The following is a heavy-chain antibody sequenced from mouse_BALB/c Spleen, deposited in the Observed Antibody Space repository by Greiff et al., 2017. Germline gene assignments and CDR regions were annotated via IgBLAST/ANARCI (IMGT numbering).Heavy chain of an antibody. D-gene: IGHD2-4*01. CDR3: AREDDFTAWFAY. CDR2: ISSGSSTI. CDR1: GFTFSSFG. V-gene: IGHV5-17*02. Sequence: EVKLQESGGGLVQPGGSRKLSCAASGFTFSSFGMHWVRQAPEKGLEWVAYISSGSSTIYYADTVKGRFTISRDNPKNTLFLQMTSLRSEDTAMYYCAREDDFTAWFAYWGQGTLVTVSA. J-gene: IGHJ3*01.